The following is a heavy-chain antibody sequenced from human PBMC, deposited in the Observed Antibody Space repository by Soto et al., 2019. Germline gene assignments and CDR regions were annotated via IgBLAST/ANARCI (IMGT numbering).Heavy chain of an antibody. CDR2: IIPIFGTA. Sequence: GASVKIFCKASGATFTNYAISWVRQAPGQGLEWMGGIIPIFGTANYAQKFQGRVTITADESTSTAYMELSSLRSEDTAVYYCARGYSTYVWYFDLWGRGTLVTVCS. CDR3: ARGYSTYVWYFDL. CDR1: GATFTNYA. V-gene: IGHV1-69*13. J-gene: IGHJ2*01. D-gene: IGHD4-4*01.